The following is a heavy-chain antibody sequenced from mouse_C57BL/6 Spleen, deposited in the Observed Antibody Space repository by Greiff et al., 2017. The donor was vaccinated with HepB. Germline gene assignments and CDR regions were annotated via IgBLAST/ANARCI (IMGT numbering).Heavy chain of an antibody. V-gene: IGHV3-2*02. CDR1: GYSITSGYG. Sequence: VQLKESGPGLVKPSQSLSLTCTVTGYSITSGYGWNWIRQCPGNKLEWMGYISYSGSTNYNPSLKSRIPITRDTSKNQFFLQLNSVTTEDTATYYCARTARIKYWGQGTTLTVSS. D-gene: IGHD1-2*01. CDR3: ARTARIKY. CDR2: ISYSGST. J-gene: IGHJ2*01.